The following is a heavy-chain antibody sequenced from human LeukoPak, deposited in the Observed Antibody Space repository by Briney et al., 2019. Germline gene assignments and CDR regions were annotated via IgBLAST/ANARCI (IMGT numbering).Heavy chain of an antibody. V-gene: IGHV4-59*01. D-gene: IGHD3-22*01. CDR3: ARVPFSSAYLYYFDY. Sequence: SETLSLTCTVSGASISSYYWIWIRQPQGKGLEWIGYIYYSGSTNYNPSLKSRVTISVDTSKNQFSLKLSSVTAADTAVYYCARVPFSSAYLYYFDYWGQGTLVTVSS. J-gene: IGHJ4*02. CDR1: GASISSYY. CDR2: IYYSGST.